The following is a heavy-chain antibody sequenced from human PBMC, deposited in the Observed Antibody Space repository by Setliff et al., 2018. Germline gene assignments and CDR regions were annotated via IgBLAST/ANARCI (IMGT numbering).Heavy chain of an antibody. Sequence: ASVKVFCKASGYAFGSSGISWVRQAPGQGLEWMGWISAYNGYIVYAQKFQGRVTMTTDTSTTTAYMEVRSLTSDDTAVYYCARDRKEIVVKPPAASLDYWGQGTQVTVSS. D-gene: IGHD2-2*01. J-gene: IGHJ4*02. CDR1: GYAFGSSG. CDR3: ARDRKEIVVKPPAASLDY. CDR2: ISAYNGYI. V-gene: IGHV1-18*01.